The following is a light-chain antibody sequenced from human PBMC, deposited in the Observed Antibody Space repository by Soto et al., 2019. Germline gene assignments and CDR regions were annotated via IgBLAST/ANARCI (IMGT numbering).Light chain of an antibody. CDR1: QSVSRSY. Sequence: EIVLTQSPGTLSLSPGERATLSCRASQSVSRSYLAWYQQKPGQAPRLLIYGASSRATGIPDRFSGSRSGTDCTLTISRLEPEDFAVYYCQQYGSSPPYTFGQGTKLEIK. J-gene: IGKJ2*01. V-gene: IGKV3-20*01. CDR3: QQYGSSPPYT. CDR2: GAS.